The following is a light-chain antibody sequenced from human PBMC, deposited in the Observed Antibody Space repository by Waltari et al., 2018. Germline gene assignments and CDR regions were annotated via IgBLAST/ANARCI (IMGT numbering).Light chain of an antibody. CDR1: QSVSSSY. J-gene: IGKJ1*01. V-gene: IGKV3-20*01. CDR3: QQYGSSPT. Sequence: EIVLTQSPGTLSLSPGERATLSCRASQSVSSSYLAWYQQKPGQAPRRLIYGASSRATGIPDRFSGRGAGTDFTLTIRRLEPEDVAVYYCQQYGSSPTCGQGTKVEIK. CDR2: GAS.